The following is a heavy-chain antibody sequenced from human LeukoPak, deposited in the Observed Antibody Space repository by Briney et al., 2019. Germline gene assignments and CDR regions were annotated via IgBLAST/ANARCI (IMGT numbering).Heavy chain of an antibody. CDR1: GFTFSSYE. CDR2: ISSTGVTI. CDR3: ARPPSITNPYYGLDV. V-gene: IGHV3-48*03. D-gene: IGHD3-3*01. J-gene: IGHJ6*02. Sequence: GGSLRLSCAASGFTFSSYEMNWVRQAPGKGLEWVSSISSTGVTIYYTDSVKGRLTISRDNAKNSVYLQMNSLRAEDTAVYYCARPPSITNPYYGLDVWGQGTSVTVSS.